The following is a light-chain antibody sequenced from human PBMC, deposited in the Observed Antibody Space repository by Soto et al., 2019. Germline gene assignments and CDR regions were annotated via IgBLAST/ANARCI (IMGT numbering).Light chain of an antibody. CDR3: CSYAGSSTPVV. CDR2: EVS. Sequence: QSALTQPASVSGSPGQSITISCTRTSSDVGSYNLVSWYQQHPGKAPKLMIYEVSKRPSGVSNRFSGSKSGNTASLTISGLQAEDEADYYCCSYAGSSTPVVFGGGTQLTVL. V-gene: IGLV2-23*02. J-gene: IGLJ2*01. CDR1: SSDVGSYNL.